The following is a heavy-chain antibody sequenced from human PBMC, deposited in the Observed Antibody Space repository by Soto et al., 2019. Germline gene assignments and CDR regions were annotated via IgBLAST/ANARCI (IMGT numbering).Heavy chain of an antibody. CDR2: IWYDGSNK. J-gene: IGHJ6*03. V-gene: IGHV3-33*01. Sequence: GGSLRLSCAASGFTFSSYGMHWVRQAPGKGLEWVAVIWYDGSNKYYAESVKGRFTISRDNSKNTLYLQMNSLRAEDTAVYYCARDPIPYSGYDNYYYYYMDVWGKGTTVTVSS. CDR1: GFTFSSYG. CDR3: ARDPIPYSGYDNYYYYYMDV. D-gene: IGHD5-12*01.